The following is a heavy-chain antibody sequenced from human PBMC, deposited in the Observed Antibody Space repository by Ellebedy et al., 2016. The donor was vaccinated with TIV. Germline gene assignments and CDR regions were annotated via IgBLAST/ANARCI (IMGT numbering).Heavy chain of an antibody. Sequence: AASVKVSCKVFGYTLTELSIHWVRQAPGKGLEWMGGFDPEDGETIYAQKFQGRVTMTEYTSTATAYMELSSLRSEDTAVYYCAVTMIVVGGDAFDIWGQGTLVTVSS. CDR2: FDPEDGET. J-gene: IGHJ3*02. CDR1: GYTLTELS. CDR3: AVTMIVVGGDAFDI. D-gene: IGHD3-22*01. V-gene: IGHV1-24*01.